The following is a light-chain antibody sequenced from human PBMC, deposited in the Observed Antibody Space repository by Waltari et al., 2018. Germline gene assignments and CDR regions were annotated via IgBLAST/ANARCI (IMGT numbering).Light chain of an antibody. J-gene: IGKJ2*01. Sequence: EVVLTQSPNFQSVTPREKVTITCRASKNIDISLHWYQQKPGQSPKLLIKYASQSISGVPSRFSCSGSGTEFTLTITGLETEDAAAYYCHQSRSLPHTFGQGTKLEIK. CDR2: YAS. CDR3: HQSRSLPHT. CDR1: KNIDIS. V-gene: IGKV6D-21*02.